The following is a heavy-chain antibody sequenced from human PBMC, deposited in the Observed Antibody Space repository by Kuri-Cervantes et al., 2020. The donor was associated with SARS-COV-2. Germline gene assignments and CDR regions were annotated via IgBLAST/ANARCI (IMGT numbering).Heavy chain of an antibody. V-gene: IGHV1-24*01. CDR3: ATDGRNYLGLGSYSLDDAFDI. CDR2: FDPEDGET. CDR1: GYTFTGYY. D-gene: IGHD3-10*01. J-gene: IGHJ3*02. Sequence: ASVKVSCKASGYTFTGYYMHWVRQAPGKGLEWMGGFDPEDGETIYAQKFQGRVTMTEDTSTDTAYMELSSLRSEDTAVYYCATDGRNYLGLGSYSLDDAFDIWGQGTMVTVSS.